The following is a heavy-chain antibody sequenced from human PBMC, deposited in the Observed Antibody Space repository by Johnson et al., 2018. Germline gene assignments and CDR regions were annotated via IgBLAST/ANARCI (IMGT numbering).Heavy chain of an antibody. CDR2: ISGSGGST. CDR3: AKSESYYYYYMDV. CDR1: GFTFSSYA. Sequence: EVQLVETGGGLVQPGGSLRLSCAASGFTFSSYAMSWVRQAPGKGLEWVSAISGSGGSTYYADSVNGRFTISRDNSKNTLYLQMNSLRAEDTAVYYCAKSESYYYYYMDVWGKGTTVTVSS. V-gene: IGHV3-23*04. J-gene: IGHJ6*03.